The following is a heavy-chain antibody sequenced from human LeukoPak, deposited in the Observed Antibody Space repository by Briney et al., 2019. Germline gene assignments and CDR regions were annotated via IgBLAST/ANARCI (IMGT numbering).Heavy chain of an antibody. CDR1: GYSISSGYY. J-gene: IGHJ4*02. V-gene: IGHV4-38-2*02. D-gene: IGHD6-13*01. Sequence: SETLSLTCAVSGYSISSGYYWGWIRPPPGKGLEWIGSIYHSRSTYYNPSLKSRVTISVDMPKNQFSLKLSSVTAADTAVYFCTGEKAGTIVDYWGQGTLVTVSS. CDR3: TGEKAGTIVDY. CDR2: IYHSRST.